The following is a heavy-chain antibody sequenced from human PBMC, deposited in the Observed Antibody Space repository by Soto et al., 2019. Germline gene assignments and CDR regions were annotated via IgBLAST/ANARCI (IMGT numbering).Heavy chain of an antibody. CDR2: MFYSGTT. Sequence: QVQLQESGPGLVKPSETLSLTCTVAGASMSGNYWTWVRQPPGKGLEWIGNMFYSGTTNYNPSLRSRVTMALDTSVNQFSLRLSSVTAADTAVYYCARPNMWYGKSLQWGRGTLVTVSS. D-gene: IGHD2-15*01. CDR1: GASMSGNY. J-gene: IGHJ1*01. CDR3: ARPNMWYGKSLQ. V-gene: IGHV4-59*01.